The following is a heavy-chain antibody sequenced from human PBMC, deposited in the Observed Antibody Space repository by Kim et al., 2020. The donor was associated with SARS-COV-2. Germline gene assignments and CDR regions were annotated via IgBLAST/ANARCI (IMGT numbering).Heavy chain of an antibody. CDR3: ARGNYHGMDV. V-gene: IGHV3-74*01. J-gene: IGHJ6*02. CDR2: T. Sequence: TLYADSVRGRCTISRDNAKNTLYLQMNSLGAEDTAVYSCARGNYHGMDVWGQGTTVTVSS.